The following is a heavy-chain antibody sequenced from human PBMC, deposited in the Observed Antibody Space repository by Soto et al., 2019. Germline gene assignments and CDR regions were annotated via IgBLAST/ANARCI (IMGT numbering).Heavy chain of an antibody. CDR2: IKSKTDGGTT. CDR3: TTPLEYCSGGSCYGDAFDI. CDR1: GFTFSNAW. J-gene: IGHJ3*02. V-gene: IGHV3-15*01. D-gene: IGHD2-15*01. Sequence: GGSLRLSCAASGFTFSNAWMSWVRQAPGKGLEWVGRIKSKTDGGTTDYAAPVKGRFTISRDDSKNTLYLQMNSLKTEYTAVYYCTTPLEYCSGGSCYGDAFDIWGQGTMVTVSS.